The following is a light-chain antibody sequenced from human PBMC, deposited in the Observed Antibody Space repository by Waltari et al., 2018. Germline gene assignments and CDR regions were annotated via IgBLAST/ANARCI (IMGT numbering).Light chain of an antibody. Sequence: EIVLTQSPGTLSLSPGESATLSCRNSQSVTRALAWYQQKPGQAPRLLIYGSSNRATGIPDRFSGSGSGTDVSLTISSLEPEGFAVYYCQHYLRVPGTFGQGTKVEVK. CDR1: QSVTRA. CDR3: QHYLRVPGT. V-gene: IGKV3-20*01. CDR2: GSS. J-gene: IGKJ1*01.